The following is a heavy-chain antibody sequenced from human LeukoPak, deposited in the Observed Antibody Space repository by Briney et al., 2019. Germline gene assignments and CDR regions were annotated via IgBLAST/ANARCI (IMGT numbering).Heavy chain of an antibody. D-gene: IGHD3-22*01. V-gene: IGHV3-66*01. CDR1: GFTVSSNY. CDR2: IYSDGTT. J-gene: IGHJ6*03. Sequence: GGSLRLSCAASGFTVSSNYMSWVRQAPGQGLEWVSVIYSDGTTYYEDSVKGRFSISRDNSKNTLYLQMNSLRAEDTAVYYCARSASYDSSSYFYYYYMDVWGKGTTVTISS. CDR3: ARSASYDSSSYFYYYYMDV.